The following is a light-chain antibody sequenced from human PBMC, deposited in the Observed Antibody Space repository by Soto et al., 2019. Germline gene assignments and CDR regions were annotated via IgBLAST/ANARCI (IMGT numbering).Light chain of an antibody. CDR2: SAS. V-gene: IGKV3D-15*01. CDR3: QQGHNWPLT. J-gene: IGKJ2*01. Sequence: EIVMTQSPATLSVSPGERATLSCRASQSISTELAWYQQKPGQPPRLLIYSASTRATGVPARFTGSGSGSKFTITISGLQSEDFAVYYCQQGHNWPLTFGQGTRLEI. CDR1: QSISTE.